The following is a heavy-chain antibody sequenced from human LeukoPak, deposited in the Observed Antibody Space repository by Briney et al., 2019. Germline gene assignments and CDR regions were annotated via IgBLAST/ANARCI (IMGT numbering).Heavy chain of an antibody. J-gene: IGHJ4*02. Sequence: GGSLRLSCAASGFTFRSYEMNWVRQAPGKGLEWVSYISSSGSTMYYADSVKGRFTISRDNAKNSLYLQMNSLRAEDTAVYYCARADYWGQGTLVTVSS. CDR1: GFTFRSYE. V-gene: IGHV3-48*03. CDR2: ISSSGSTM. CDR3: ARADY.